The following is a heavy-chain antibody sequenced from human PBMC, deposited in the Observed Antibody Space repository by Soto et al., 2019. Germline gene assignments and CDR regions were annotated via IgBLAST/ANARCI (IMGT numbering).Heavy chain of an antibody. V-gene: IGHV4-61*08. J-gene: IGHJ6*03. CDR3: ARGTSLGYYYYMDV. D-gene: IGHD1-1*01. Sequence: SETLSLTCTVSGGSISGGGSYWSWIRQRPGKGLEWIGYMYYSGSSYYNPSLKGRVMISSDTSKNQFSLKLSSVTAADTAVYYCARGTSLGYYYYMDVWGKGTTVTVSS. CDR1: GGSISGGGSY. CDR2: MYYSGSS.